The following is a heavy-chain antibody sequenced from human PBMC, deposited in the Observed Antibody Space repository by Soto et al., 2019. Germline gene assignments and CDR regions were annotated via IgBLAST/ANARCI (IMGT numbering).Heavy chain of an antibody. CDR1: GFSFSNAW. V-gene: IGHV3-15*01. CDR2: IKSRADGGTT. CDR3: TADLGACFPLDY. D-gene: IGHD3-16*01. Sequence: EVQLVESGGDFVKPGGSLRVSCAVSGFSFSNAWMSWVRQAPGKGLEWVGRIKSRADGGTTDYTAPVTGRFTISRDDSTNTVVLQMNSLKTEDTAVYYCTADLGACFPLDYWGQGTLVTVSS. J-gene: IGHJ4*02.